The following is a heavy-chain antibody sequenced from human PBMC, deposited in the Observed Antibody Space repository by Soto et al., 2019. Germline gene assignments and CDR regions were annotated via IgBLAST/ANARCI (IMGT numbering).Heavy chain of an antibody. V-gene: IGHV1-18*01. Sequence: QVQLVQSGAEVKKPGASVKVSCKASGYIFTSHAINWVRQAPGQGLEWMGWISAYNGNTNYAQELQDRVTMTTDTSKSTAYMELRSLRSDDKDVYYWARGPLWPFDYWGQGTLVTVSS. CDR3: ARGPLWPFDY. D-gene: IGHD3-16*01. CDR2: ISAYNGNT. J-gene: IGHJ4*02. CDR1: GYIFTSHA.